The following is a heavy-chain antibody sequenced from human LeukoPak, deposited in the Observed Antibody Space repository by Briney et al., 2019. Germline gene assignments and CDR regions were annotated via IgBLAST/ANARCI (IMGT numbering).Heavy chain of an antibody. J-gene: IGHJ6*03. CDR1: RFIFSDYN. V-gene: IGHV3-21*01. D-gene: IGHD3-16*02. CDR3: ARDLLGYNYHYMDV. CDR2: ISSSSSYI. Sequence: GGSLRLSCAASRFIFSDYNMNWVRQAPGKGLEGVSSISSSSSYIYYADSVKGRFTISRDNAKNSLYLQMNSLRAEDTAVYFCARDLLGYNYHYMDVWGKGTTVTVSS.